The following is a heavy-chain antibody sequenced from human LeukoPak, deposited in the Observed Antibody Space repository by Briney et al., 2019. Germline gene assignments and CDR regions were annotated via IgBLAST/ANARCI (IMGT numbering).Heavy chain of an antibody. V-gene: IGHV4-59*01. CDR2: IHYTGGT. J-gene: IGHJ4*02. Sequence: SETLSHTCTLSGVSINTYYWSWIRQAPGKGLEWIGYIHYTGGTNYNPSLKSRVTMALDTSKTLLTLKLTSVTAANTAVYYCARGTVTINYFDFWGQGTLVSVSS. D-gene: IGHD4-17*01. CDR3: ARGTVTINYFDF. CDR1: GVSINTYY.